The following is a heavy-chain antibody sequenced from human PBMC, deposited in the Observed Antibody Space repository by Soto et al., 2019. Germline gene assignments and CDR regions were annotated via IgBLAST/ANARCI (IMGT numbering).Heavy chain of an antibody. Sequence: QVQLVESGGGVVQPGRSLRLSCAASGFTFSSYAMHWVRQAPGKWLEWVAVISYDGSNKYYADSVKGRFTISRDNSKNTLYLQMNSLRAEDTAVYYCARDRCFDYWGQGTLVTVSS. D-gene: IGHD4-17*01. CDR3: ARDRCFDY. CDR2: ISYDGSNK. J-gene: IGHJ4*02. V-gene: IGHV3-30-3*01. CDR1: GFTFSSYA.